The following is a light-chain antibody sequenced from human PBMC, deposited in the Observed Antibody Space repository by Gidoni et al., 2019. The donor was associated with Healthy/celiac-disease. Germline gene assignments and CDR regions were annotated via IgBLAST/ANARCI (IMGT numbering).Light chain of an antibody. V-gene: IGLV1-40*01. J-gene: IGLJ3*02. Sequence: QSVLTQPPSVSVAQGQRVTISCTGSSSNIGAGYDVHWYQQLPGTAPKLLIYGNSNRPSGVPDRFSGSKSGTSASLAITGLQAEDEADYYCQSYDSSLSGWVFGGGTKLTVL. CDR2: GNS. CDR3: QSYDSSLSGWV. CDR1: SSNIGAGYD.